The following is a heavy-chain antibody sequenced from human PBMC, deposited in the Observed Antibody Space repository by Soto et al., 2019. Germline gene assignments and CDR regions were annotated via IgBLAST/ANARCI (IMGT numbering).Heavy chain of an antibody. CDR2: IYYSGST. V-gene: IGHV4-39*01. D-gene: IGHD3-9*01. CDR3: ARLETNVLRYFDWLGSGGHWFDP. J-gene: IGHJ5*02. CDR1: SGSISSSSYY. Sequence: QLQLQESGPGLVKPSETLSLTCTVSSGSISSSSYYWGWIRQPPGKGLEWIGSIYYSGSTYYNPSLKSRVTISVDTSKNQFSLKLSSVTAADTAVYYCARLETNVLRYFDWLGSGGHWFDPWVQGTLVTVSS.